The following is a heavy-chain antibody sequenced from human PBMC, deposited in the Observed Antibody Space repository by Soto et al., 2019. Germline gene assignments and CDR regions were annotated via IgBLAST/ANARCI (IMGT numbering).Heavy chain of an antibody. D-gene: IGHD6-19*01. V-gene: IGHV3-48*02. CDR3: ARGHGRFSSGWYRGWFDP. Sequence: EVQLVESGGGLVQPGGSLRLSCAASGFTFSSYSMNWVRQAPGKGLEWVSYISSSSSTIYYADSVKGRFTISRDNAKNPLYLQMNSLRDEDTAVYYGARGHGRFSSGWYRGWFDPWGQGTLVTVSS. J-gene: IGHJ5*02. CDR1: GFTFSSYS. CDR2: ISSSSSTI.